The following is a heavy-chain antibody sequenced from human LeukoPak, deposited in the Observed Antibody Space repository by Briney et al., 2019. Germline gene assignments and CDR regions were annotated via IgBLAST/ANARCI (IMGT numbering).Heavy chain of an antibody. D-gene: IGHD4-17*01. J-gene: IGHJ4*02. CDR3: ARFYYGDFNFDY. CDR2: IFHSGTT. CDR1: GGSISNYY. Sequence: PSETLSLTCTVSGGSISNYYWGWIRQPPGKGLEWIGSIFHSGTTYYNPSLKSRVTISLDTSKNQFSLKLSSVTAADTAVYYCARFYYGDFNFDYWGQGTLVTVSS. V-gene: IGHV4-38-2*02.